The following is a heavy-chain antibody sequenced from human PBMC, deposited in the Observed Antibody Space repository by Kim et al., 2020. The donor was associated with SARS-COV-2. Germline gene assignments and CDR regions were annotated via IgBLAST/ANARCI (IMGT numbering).Heavy chain of an antibody. CDR3: ARDPKYCGGDCYPDNWFDP. J-gene: IGHJ5*02. Sequence: GGSLRLSCAASGFTFSSYGMHWVRQAPGKGLEWVAVIWYDGSNKYYADSVKGRFTISRDNSKNTLYLQMNSLRAEDTAVYYCARDPKYCGGDCYPDNWFDPWGQGTLVTVSS. CDR2: IWYDGSNK. CDR1: GFTFSSYG. V-gene: IGHV3-33*01. D-gene: IGHD2-21*02.